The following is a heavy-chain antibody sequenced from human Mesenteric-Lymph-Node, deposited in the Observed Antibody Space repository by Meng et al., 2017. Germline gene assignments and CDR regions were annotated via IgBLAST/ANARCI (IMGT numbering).Heavy chain of an antibody. CDR2: IYNSGGT. CDR1: GASLSSSY. Sequence: SETLSLTCTVSGASLSSSYWSWIRQPPGKGLELIGYIYNSGGTNYNPSLESRLTISVDTSKNQFSLNLRSVTAADTAVYYCARMGYTTPPIVYCYYCMDVWGQGTTVTVSS. CDR3: ARMGYTTPPIVYCYYCMDV. V-gene: IGHV4-59*01. D-gene: IGHD6-13*01. J-gene: IGHJ6*02.